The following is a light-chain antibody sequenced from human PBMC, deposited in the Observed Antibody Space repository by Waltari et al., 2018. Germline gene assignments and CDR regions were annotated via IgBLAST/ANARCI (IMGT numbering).Light chain of an antibody. J-gene: IGLJ1*01. CDR3: SSYTSSSTYYV. V-gene: IGLV2-14*01. CDR1: SSDVGGYNY. Sequence: QSALTQPASVSGSPGQSITISCTGTSSDVGGYNYVSWYQQHPGKAPKRMIYDVSNRHSGVSNRFSGSKSGNTASLTIAGLQAEDEADYYCSSYTSSSTYYVFGTGTKVTVL. CDR2: DVS.